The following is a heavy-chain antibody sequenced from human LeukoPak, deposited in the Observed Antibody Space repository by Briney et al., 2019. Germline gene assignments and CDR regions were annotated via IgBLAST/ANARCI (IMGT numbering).Heavy chain of an antibody. V-gene: IGHV5-51*01. CDR1: GYSFTNYW. Sequence: KHGESLKISCKGSGYSFTNYWIGWVRQMPGKGLERMGIISPDGSDTRYSPSFQGQVTISADKSITTAYLQWSSLKASDTAMYYCARLTSSWSFDYWGQGTLVTVSS. J-gene: IGHJ4*02. CDR3: ARLTSSWSFDY. D-gene: IGHD6-13*01. CDR2: ISPDGSDT.